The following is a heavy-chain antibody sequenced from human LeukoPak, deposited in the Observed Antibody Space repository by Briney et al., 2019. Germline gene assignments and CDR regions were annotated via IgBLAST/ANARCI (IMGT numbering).Heavy chain of an antibody. V-gene: IGHV4-39*01. CDR3: ARHSLDYGSRSYSELFDV. D-gene: IGHD3-10*01. Sequence: SETLSLTCTVSGYSIGSRNYFWGWVRQPPGKGLEWIGTIHYTGATYYNPSLKGRLTMFVDRSKNQFSLKMRSPTAADAALYFCARHSLDYGSRSYSELFDVWGQGSLVVVSS. CDR1: GYSIGSRNYF. J-gene: IGHJ4*02. CDR2: IHYTGAT.